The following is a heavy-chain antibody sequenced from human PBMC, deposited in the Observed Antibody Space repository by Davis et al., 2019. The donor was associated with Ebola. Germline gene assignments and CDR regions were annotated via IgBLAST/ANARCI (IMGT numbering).Heavy chain of an antibody. V-gene: IGHV1-46*01. CDR3: ARGSPLGFGELLGPHWRYYYGMDV. CDR2: LNPSGGST. Sequence: AASVKVSCKASGGTFSSYTISWVRQAPGQGLEWMGILNPSGGSTNYAQKFQGRVTMSRDTSTSTVYMELSSLRSEDTAVYFCARGSPLGFGELLGPHWRYYYGMDVWGKGTTVTVSS. D-gene: IGHD3-10*01. CDR1: GGTFSSYT. J-gene: IGHJ6*04.